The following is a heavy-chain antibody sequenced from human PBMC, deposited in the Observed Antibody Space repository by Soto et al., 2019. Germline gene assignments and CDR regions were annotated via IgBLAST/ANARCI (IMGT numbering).Heavy chain of an antibody. CDR3: ARGVPQTTERAFDI. Sequence: SETLSLTCAVYGGSFSGYYWSWIRQPPGKGLEWIGEINHSGSTNYNPSLKSRVTISVDTSKNRFSLKLSAVTAADTAVYYCARGVPQTTERAFDIWGQGTMVTVSS. CDR1: GGSFSGYY. D-gene: IGHD4-17*01. J-gene: IGHJ3*02. V-gene: IGHV4-34*01. CDR2: INHSGST.